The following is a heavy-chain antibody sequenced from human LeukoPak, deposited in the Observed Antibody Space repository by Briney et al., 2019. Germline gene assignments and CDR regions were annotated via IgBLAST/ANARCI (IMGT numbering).Heavy chain of an antibody. CDR3: ARHVGLGSSTSRFDY. CDR1: GGSISNYY. V-gene: IGHV4-59*08. J-gene: IGHJ4*02. Sequence: SETLSLTCTVSGGSISNYYWSWIRQPPGKGLERIGYIYYSGSTNYNPSLKSRVTMSVDTSKNQFSLKLSSVTAADTALYYCARHVGLGSSTSRFDYWGQGTLVTVSS. D-gene: IGHD1-26*01. CDR2: IYYSGST.